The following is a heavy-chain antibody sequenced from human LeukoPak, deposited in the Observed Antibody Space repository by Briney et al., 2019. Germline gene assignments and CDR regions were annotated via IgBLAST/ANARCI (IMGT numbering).Heavy chain of an antibody. CDR2: ISGSGGST. CDR1: GFTFSGYA. CDR3: AKDLWVYGSVKLDY. J-gene: IGHJ4*02. Sequence: PGGSLRLSCAASGFTFSGYAMSWVRQAPGKGLEWVSAISGSGGSTYYADSVKGRFTISRDNSKNTLYLQMNSLRAEDTAVYYCAKDLWVYGSVKLDYWGQGTLVTVSS. D-gene: IGHD3-10*01. V-gene: IGHV3-23*01.